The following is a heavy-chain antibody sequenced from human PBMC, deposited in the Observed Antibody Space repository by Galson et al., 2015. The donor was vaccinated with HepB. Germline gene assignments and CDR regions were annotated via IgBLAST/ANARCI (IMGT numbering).Heavy chain of an antibody. CDR1: GYTFTSYA. CDR3: ARDSQDIVLVVYANNWFDP. Sequence: SVKVSCKASGYTFTSYAMNWVRQAPGQGLEWMGWINTNTGNPTYAQGFTGRFVFSLDTSVSTAYLQISSLKAEDTAVYYCARDSQDIVLVVYANNWFDPWGQGTLVTVSS. CDR2: INTNTGNP. J-gene: IGHJ5*02. V-gene: IGHV7-4-1*02. D-gene: IGHD2-8*02.